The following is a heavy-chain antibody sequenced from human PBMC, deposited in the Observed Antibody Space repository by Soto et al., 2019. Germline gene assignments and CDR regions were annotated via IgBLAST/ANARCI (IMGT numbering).Heavy chain of an antibody. D-gene: IGHD2-15*01. Sequence: QVQLVQSGAEVKKPGASVKVSCKASGYTFTDHYVYWVRQAPGQGLEWMGWINPFSGGTNYAQRFQGWFTLTTDTSTSTTYMELGSLSSDDTAVYYCARGAGYCSGGSCYWGDYFDYWGQGTRVTVS. CDR2: INPFSGGT. CDR1: GYTFTDHY. CDR3: ARGAGYCSGGSCYWGDYFDY. J-gene: IGHJ4*02. V-gene: IGHV1-2*04.